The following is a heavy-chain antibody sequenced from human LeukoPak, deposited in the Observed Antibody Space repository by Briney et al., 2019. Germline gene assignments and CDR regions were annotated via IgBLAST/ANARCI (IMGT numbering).Heavy chain of an antibody. J-gene: IGHJ5*02. Sequence: ASVKVSCKASGYTFTCYGISCVRQAPGQGLEWMGWISAYNGNTNYAQKLQGRVTMTTDTSTSTAYMELRSLRSDDTAVYYCARDGYCSGGSCYSYNWFDPWGQGTLVTVSS. CDR1: GYTFTCYG. D-gene: IGHD2-15*01. CDR2: ISAYNGNT. V-gene: IGHV1-18*01. CDR3: ARDGYCSGGSCYSYNWFDP.